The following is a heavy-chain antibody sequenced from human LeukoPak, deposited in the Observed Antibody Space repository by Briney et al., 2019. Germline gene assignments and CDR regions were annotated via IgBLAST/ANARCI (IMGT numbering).Heavy chain of an antibody. D-gene: IGHD5-18*01. CDR2: INTADYT. V-gene: IGHV3-66*01. CDR3: ARARGYSYGRYYNGMDV. CDR1: GFTFSSYA. J-gene: IGHJ6*02. Sequence: GGSLRLSCAASGFTFSSYAMSWVRQAPGKGLEWVSFINTADYTYYAESVKGRFTISRDNSKNTLHLQMNSLRVEDTAVYYCARARGYSYGRYYNGMDVWGQGTTVTVSS.